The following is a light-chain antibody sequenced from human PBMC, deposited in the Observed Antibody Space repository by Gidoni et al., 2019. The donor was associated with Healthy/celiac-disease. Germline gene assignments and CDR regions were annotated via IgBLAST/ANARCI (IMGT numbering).Light chain of an antibody. CDR3: QVWDSSSEDVV. Sequence: SSVLTQPPSVSVAPGKTARITCGGNNIGSKSVHWYQQKPGQAPVLVIYYDSDRPSGIPERFSGSNSGNTATLTISRVEAGDEADYYCQVWDSSSEDVVFGGGTKLTVL. J-gene: IGLJ2*01. V-gene: IGLV3-21*04. CDR2: YDS. CDR1: NIGSKS.